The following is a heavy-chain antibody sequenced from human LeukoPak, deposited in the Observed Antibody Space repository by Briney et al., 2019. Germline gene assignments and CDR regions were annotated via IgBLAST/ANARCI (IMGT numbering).Heavy chain of an antibody. CDR1: GFTFSSFS. V-gene: IGHV3-23*01. CDR3: AKRIGGVNSFDH. D-gene: IGHD3-16*01. CDR2: ISGNSDTT. Sequence: GGSLRLSCAGSGFTFSSFSMSWVRQGQGKVLEWVSVISGNSDTTYYADFGKGRLIIARDNSKNTLYMQMNSLRAEKTSVYYCAKRIGGVNSFDHWGQGHRVTVSS. J-gene: IGHJ4*02.